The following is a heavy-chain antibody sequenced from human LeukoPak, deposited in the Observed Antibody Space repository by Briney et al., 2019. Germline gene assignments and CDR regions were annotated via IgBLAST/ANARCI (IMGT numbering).Heavy chain of an antibody. Sequence: VASVKVSCTASGYTFSSYGISWVRQAPGPGLEWMGWISAYDGNTNYAQKLQGRVTMTTDTSTSTAYMELRSLRSDDTAVYYCARGRLAAVPPDIWGQGTMVTVSS. CDR2: ISAYDGNT. CDR3: ARGRLAAVPPDI. CDR1: GYTFSSYG. J-gene: IGHJ3*02. V-gene: IGHV1-18*01. D-gene: IGHD6-13*01.